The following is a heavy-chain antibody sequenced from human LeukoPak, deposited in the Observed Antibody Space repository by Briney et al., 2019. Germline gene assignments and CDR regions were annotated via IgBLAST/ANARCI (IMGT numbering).Heavy chain of an antibody. CDR2: INHSGST. V-gene: IGHV4-34*01. Sequence: PSETLSLTCAVYGGSFSGYYWSWIRQPPGKGLEWIGEINHSGSTNYNPSLKSRVTISVDTPKNQFSLNVSSVTAADTAVYYCARGSGYYGFADYWGQGTLVTVSS. D-gene: IGHD3-3*01. CDR1: GGSFSGYY. J-gene: IGHJ4*02. CDR3: ARGSGYYGFADY.